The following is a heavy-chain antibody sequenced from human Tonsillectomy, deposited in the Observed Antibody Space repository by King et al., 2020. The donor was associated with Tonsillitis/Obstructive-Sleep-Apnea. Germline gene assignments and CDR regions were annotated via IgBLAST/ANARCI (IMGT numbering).Heavy chain of an antibody. D-gene: IGHD3-22*01. CDR2: ISSNGGST. V-gene: IGHV3-64D*06. J-gene: IGHJ4*02. CDR3: VKDLGAYYYDSSGYYNFDY. Sequence: VQLVESGGGLVQPGGSLRLSCSASGFTFSSYAMHWVRQAPGKGLEYVSAISSNGGSTYYADSVKGRFTISRDNSKNTLYLQMSSLRAEDTAVYYCVKDLGAYYYDSSGYYNFDYWGQGTLATVSS. CDR1: GFTFSSYA.